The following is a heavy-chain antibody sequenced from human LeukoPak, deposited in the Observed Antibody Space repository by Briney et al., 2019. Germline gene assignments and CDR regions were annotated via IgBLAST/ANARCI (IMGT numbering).Heavy chain of an antibody. CDR3: ARDQVRDYYDSSGYQEGLDV. CDR1: GFTFSSYS. J-gene: IGHJ6*02. D-gene: IGHD3-22*01. CDR2: ISSSSSTI. V-gene: IGHV3-48*04. Sequence: GGSLRLSCAASGFTFSSYSMNWVRQAPGKGLEWVSYISSSSSTIYYADSVKGRFTISRDNAKNSLYLQMNSLRAEDTAVYYCARDQVRDYYDSSGYQEGLDVWGQGTTVTVSS.